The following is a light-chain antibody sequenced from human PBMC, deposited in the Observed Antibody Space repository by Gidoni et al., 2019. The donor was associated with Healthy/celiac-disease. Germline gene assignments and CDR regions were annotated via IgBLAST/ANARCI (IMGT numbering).Light chain of an antibody. V-gene: IGLV2-23*02. Sequence: QSALTQPASVSGSPGQSITISCTGTTSDVGRYNLVSWYQHHPGKAPKLMIYEVNKRPSGVSNRFSGSKSGNTASLTISGLQAEDEADYYCCSYAGSSTWVFGGGTKLTVL. CDR3: CSYAGSSTWV. J-gene: IGLJ3*02. CDR1: TSDVGRYNL. CDR2: EVN.